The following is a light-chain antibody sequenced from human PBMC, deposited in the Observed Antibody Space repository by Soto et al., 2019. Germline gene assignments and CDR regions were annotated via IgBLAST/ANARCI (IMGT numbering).Light chain of an antibody. J-gene: IGKJ5*01. CDR1: QDISNY. Sequence: DIEITRCSSSLPESVGDRVSITCQASQDISNYLNWYQQKPWKAPKLLIYDASNLETGVPSRFSGSGSGTDFTFTISSLQPEDIATQYWQQDDNLLITCGQGTGMQIK. CDR2: DAS. V-gene: IGKV1-33*01. CDR3: QQDDNLLIT.